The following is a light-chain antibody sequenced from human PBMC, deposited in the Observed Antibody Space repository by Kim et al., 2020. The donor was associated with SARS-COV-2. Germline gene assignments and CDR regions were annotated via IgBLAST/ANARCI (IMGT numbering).Light chain of an antibody. V-gene: IGKV3-20*01. Sequence: DIVLTQSPGTLSVSPGERVTLSCRASQPISHNYLAWYQQKPGQAPRLLIYGVSYRAIGVPDRFSASVSGTDFTLTISRLGPEDFAVFYCHHYGSSPFSFGQGTRLEIK. CDR2: GVS. CDR3: HHYGSSPFS. CDR1: QPISHNY. J-gene: IGKJ5*01.